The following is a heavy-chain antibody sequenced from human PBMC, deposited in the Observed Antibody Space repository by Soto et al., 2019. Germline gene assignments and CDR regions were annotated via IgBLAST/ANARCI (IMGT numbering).Heavy chain of an antibody. V-gene: IGHV3-30*18. Sequence: GGSLRLSCGASGLTFSSYGMHWVRQAPGKGLEWVAVISYDGSNKYYADSVKGRFTISRDNSKNTLYLQMNSLRAEDTAVYYCAKDVGDYGDYYYYGMDVWGQGTTVTVSS. D-gene: IGHD4-17*01. CDR1: GLTFSSYG. J-gene: IGHJ6*02. CDR2: ISYDGSNK. CDR3: AKDVGDYGDYYYYGMDV.